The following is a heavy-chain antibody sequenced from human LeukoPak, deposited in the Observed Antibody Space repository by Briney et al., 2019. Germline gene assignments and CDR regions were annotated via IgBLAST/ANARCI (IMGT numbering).Heavy chain of an antibody. CDR2: INHSGST. CDR1: GGSFSGYY. CDR3: AIHIVVVPAAKKKNWFDP. J-gene: IGHJ5*02. D-gene: IGHD2-2*01. Sequence: PSETLSLTCAVYGGSFSGYYWSWIRQPPGKGLEWIGEINHSGSTNYNPSLKSRVTISVDTSKNQFSLKLSSVTAADTAVYYCAIHIVVVPAAKKKNWFDPWGQGTLVTDSS. V-gene: IGHV4-34*01.